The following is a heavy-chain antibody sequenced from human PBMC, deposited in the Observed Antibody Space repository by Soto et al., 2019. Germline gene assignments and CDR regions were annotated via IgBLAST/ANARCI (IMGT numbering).Heavy chain of an antibody. D-gene: IGHD3-10*01. CDR3: AKDSTYYYGSGVGHEDYYYYGMDV. CDR2: ISYDGSNK. CDR1: GFTFSSYG. J-gene: IGHJ6*02. Sequence: LXLCCAASGFTFSSYGMHWFRQAPGKGLEWVAVISYDGSNKYYADSVKGRFTISRDNSKNTLYLQMKSLRAEDTAVYYCAKDSTYYYGSGVGHEDYYYYGMDVWGQGTTVTGSS. V-gene: IGHV3-30*18.